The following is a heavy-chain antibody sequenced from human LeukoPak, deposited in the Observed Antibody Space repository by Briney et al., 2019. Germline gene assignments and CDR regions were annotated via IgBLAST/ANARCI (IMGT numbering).Heavy chain of an antibody. Sequence: GGSLRLSCAASGFTFSSYAMHWVRQAPGKGLEWVAVISYDGSNKYYADSVKGRFTISRDNSKNTLYLQMNSLRAEDTAVYYCARVDGSGSPMGDYWGQGTLVTVSS. J-gene: IGHJ4*02. CDR1: GFTFSSYA. CDR2: ISYDGSNK. CDR3: ARVDGSGSPMGDY. D-gene: IGHD3-10*01. V-gene: IGHV3-30*04.